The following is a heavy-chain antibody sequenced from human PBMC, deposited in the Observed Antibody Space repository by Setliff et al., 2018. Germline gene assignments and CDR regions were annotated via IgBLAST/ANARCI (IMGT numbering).Heavy chain of an antibody. J-gene: IGHJ5*02. D-gene: IGHD2-2*03. V-gene: IGHV4-59*01. CDR3: ARDGYPGTS. Sequence: SETLSLTCTVSGGGSINNYYWSWVRQSPGKGLEWIGFVHFGGDTNYNPSLKSRVTMSADTSNNQFSLNLRSVTAADTAVYFCARDGYPGTSWGQGTLVTVSS. CDR1: GGGSINNYY. CDR2: VHFGGDT.